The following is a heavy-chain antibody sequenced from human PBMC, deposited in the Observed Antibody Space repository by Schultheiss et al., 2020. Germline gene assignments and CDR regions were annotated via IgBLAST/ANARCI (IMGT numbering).Heavy chain of an antibody. V-gene: IGHV3-30*03. J-gene: IGHJ4*02. Sequence: WGSLRLSCAASGFTFSSYGMHWVRQAPGKGLEWVAVISYDGSNKYYADSVKGRFTISRDNSKNTLYLQMNSLRAEDTAVYYCARDSGSLYGYWGQGTLVTVSS. CDR2: ISYDGSNK. CDR1: GFTFSSYG. D-gene: IGHD2-2*02. CDR3: ARDSGSLYGY.